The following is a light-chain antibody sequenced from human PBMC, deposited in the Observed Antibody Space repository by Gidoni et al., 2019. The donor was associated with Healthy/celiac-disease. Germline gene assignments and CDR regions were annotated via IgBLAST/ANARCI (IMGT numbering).Light chain of an antibody. CDR3: QQSYSTPPGS. CDR1: QSISSY. CDR2: AAS. V-gene: IGKV1-39*01. Sequence: DIQMTQSPSSLSASVGDRVTITCRASQSISSYLNWYPQKPGKAPKLLIYAASSLQSGVPSRFSGSGSGTDFTLTISSLQPEDFATYYCQQSYSTPPGSFGQGTKLEIK. J-gene: IGKJ2*04.